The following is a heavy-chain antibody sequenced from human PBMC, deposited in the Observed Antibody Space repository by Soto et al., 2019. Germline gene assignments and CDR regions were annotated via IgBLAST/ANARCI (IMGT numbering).Heavy chain of an antibody. CDR3: ARDITGRYGSGSYSDY. CDR1: GGTFSSYA. D-gene: IGHD3-10*01. CDR2: IIPIFGTA. V-gene: IGHV1-69*13. Sequence: SVKVSCKVSGGTFSSYAISWVRQAPGQGLEWMGGIIPIFGTANYAQKFQGRVTITADESTSTAYMELSSLRSEDTAVYYCARDITGRYGSGSYSDYWGQGTLVTVSS. J-gene: IGHJ4*02.